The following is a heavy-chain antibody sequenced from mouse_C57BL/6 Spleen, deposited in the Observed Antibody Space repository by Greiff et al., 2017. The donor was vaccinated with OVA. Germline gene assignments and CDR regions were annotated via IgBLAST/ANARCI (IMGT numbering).Heavy chain of an antibody. D-gene: IGHD1-1*01. CDR2: ISDGGSYT. Sequence: EVHLVESGGGLVKPGGSLKLSCAASGFTFSSYAMSWVRQTPEKRLEWVATISDGGSYTYYPDNVKGRFPISRDNAKNNPYLQMSNLESEDTAMYYCATGNTVVAPSDYWGQGTTLTVSS. CDR3: ATGNTVVAPSDY. J-gene: IGHJ2*01. V-gene: IGHV5-4*01. CDR1: GFTFSSYA.